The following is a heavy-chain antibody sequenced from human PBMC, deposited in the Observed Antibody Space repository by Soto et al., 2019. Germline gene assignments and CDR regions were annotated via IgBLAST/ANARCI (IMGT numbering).Heavy chain of an antibody. J-gene: IGHJ4*02. CDR1: GITFRSYS. D-gene: IGHD2-15*01. CDR3: ATTYCSGGYCFSSEY. V-gene: IGHV3-21*01. CDR2: ITSDSSDI. Sequence: GGSMRLSCAASGITFRSYSMSWVRQAPGKGLEWVASITSDSSDIYYEDSVKGRFTISRDNGENSLYLQMTSLGAEDTGVYYCATTYCSGGYCFSSEYWGQGVLVTVSS.